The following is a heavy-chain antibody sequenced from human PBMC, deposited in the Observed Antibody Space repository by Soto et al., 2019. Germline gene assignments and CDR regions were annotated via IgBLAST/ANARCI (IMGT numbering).Heavy chain of an antibody. CDR3: ASVGARSGPFTWELPDH. V-gene: IGHV1-45*02. CDR1: GNTFTYRY. Sequence: QLQLVQSGAEVKKTGSTVTVSCKALGNTFTYRYLHWVRQAPGQALEWMGWITPFSGDVHYAQKFQERVTITRDRSINTAYMRMSSLRSEDTAMYYCASVGARSGPFTWELPDHWGQGTLVTVSS. CDR2: ITPFSGDV. D-gene: IGHD1-26*01. J-gene: IGHJ4*02.